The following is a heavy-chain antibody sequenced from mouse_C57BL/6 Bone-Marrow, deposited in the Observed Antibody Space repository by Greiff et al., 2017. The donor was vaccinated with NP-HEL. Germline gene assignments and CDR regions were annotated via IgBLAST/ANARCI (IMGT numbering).Heavy chain of an antibody. J-gene: IGHJ2*01. D-gene: IGHD1-1*01. CDR2: IYPGSGNT. Sequence: VKLQESGAELVRPGASVKLSCKASGYTFTDYYINWVKQRPGQGLEWIARIYPGSGNTYYNEKFKGKATLTAEKSSSTAYMQLSSLTSEDSAVYFCARGGGFTTLDYWGQGTTLTVSS. CDR1: GYTFTDYY. CDR3: ARGGGFTTLDY. V-gene: IGHV1-76*01.